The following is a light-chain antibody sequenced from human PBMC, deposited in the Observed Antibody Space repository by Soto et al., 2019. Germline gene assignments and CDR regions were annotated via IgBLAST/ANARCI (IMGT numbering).Light chain of an antibody. CDR3: QSYDSSLSVVV. CDR2: GNS. Sequence: QSVLTQPPSVSGAPGQRVTISCTGSSSNIGADYDVHWYQHLPGKAPKLLIYGNSNRPSGVPERFSGSKSGTLASLAVTGLQAEDEADYYCQSYDSSLSVVVFGAGTKLTVL. V-gene: IGLV1-40*01. J-gene: IGLJ2*01. CDR1: SSNIGADYD.